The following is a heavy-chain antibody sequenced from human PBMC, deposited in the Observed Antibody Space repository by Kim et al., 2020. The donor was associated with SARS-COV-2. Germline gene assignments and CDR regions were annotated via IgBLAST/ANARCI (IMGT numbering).Heavy chain of an antibody. D-gene: IGHD1-26*01. Sequence: GGSLRLSCAASGFTFSNYGMHWVRQAPGKGLEWVAAISHDGSDKYYADSVKGRFTMSRDNSKNTLYLHMNSLRAEDRAVYYCARVAAVEYYPSFYYDGLGVWGQGTTVSVSS. CDR3: ARVAAVEYYPSFYYDGLGV. CDR1: GFTFSNYG. V-gene: IGHV3-30*12. CDR2: ISHDGSDK. J-gene: IGHJ6*02.